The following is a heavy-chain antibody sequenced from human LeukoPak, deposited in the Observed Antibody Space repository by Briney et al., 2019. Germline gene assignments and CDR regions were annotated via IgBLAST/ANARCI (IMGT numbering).Heavy chain of an antibody. CDR1: GYTFTSYY. Sequence: ASVKVSCKASGYTFTSYYMHWVRQAPGQGLEWMGWINPNSGGTNYAQKFQGRVTMTRDTSISTAYMELSRLRSDDTAVYYCARDRTRTGYSSGWYHDYWGQGTLVTVS. V-gene: IGHV1-2*02. CDR3: ARDRTRTGYSSGWYHDY. CDR2: INPNSGGT. J-gene: IGHJ4*02. D-gene: IGHD6-19*01.